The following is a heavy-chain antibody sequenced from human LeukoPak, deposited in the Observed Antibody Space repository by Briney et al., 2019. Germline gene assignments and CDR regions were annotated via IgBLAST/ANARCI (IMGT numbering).Heavy chain of an antibody. Sequence: PGWALRLSCIASGFTLIGYEMNWVRQAPGRGLEGMSYISVNGGAMHYADSVRGRFTTSRDDAKNSLFLHMNSLRSEDKAIYFCWRKTDRLGAVGRDRYFDLWGRGTLMTVSS. CDR2: ISVNGGAM. CDR1: GFTLIGYE. D-gene: IGHD6-13*01. J-gene: IGHJ2*01. CDR3: WRKTDRLGAVGRDRYFDL. V-gene: IGHV3-48*03.